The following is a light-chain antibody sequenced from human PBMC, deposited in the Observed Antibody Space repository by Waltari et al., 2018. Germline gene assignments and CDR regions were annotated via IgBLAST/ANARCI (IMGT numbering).Light chain of an antibody. Sequence: QSVLTQPPSASETPGQRVTISCSGSISNIGTYYLSWYQQLPGTAPKLLIYRNDQRPSGVPDRFSGSKSGTSASLAISGLRSEDEADYYCATWDDTLNMVFGGGTKLTVL. CDR3: ATWDDTLNMV. CDR1: ISNIGTYY. J-gene: IGLJ2*01. V-gene: IGLV1-47*01. CDR2: RND.